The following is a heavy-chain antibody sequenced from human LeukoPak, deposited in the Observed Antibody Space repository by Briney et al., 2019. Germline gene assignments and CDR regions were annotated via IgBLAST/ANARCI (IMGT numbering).Heavy chain of an antibody. CDR2: IYYSGST. CDR3: ARLRWSYDILTGYPSYFDY. CDR1: GGSISSYY. Sequence: SETLSLTCTVSGGSISSYYWSWIRQPPGKGLEWIGYIYYSGSTNYNPSLKSRVTISVDTSKNQFSLKLSSVTAADTAVYYCARLRWSYDILTGYPSYFDYWGQGTLVTVSS. J-gene: IGHJ4*02. V-gene: IGHV4-59*08. D-gene: IGHD3-9*01.